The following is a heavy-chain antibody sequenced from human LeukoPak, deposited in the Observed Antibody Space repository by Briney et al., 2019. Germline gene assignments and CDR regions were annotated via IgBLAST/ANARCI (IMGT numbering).Heavy chain of an antibody. CDR3: ARPVPYDFWYWFDP. D-gene: IGHD3-3*01. V-gene: IGHV4-39*01. CDR2: IYYSGST. Sequence: SETLSLTCTVSGGSISSSSYYWGWIRQPPGKGLEWIGSIYYSGSTYYNPSLKSRVTISVDTSKNQFSLKLSSVTAADTAMYYCARPVPYDFWYWFDPWGQGTLVTVSS. J-gene: IGHJ5*02. CDR1: GGSISSSSYY.